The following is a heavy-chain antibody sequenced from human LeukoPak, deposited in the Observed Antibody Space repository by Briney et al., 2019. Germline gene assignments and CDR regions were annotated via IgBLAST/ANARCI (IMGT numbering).Heavy chain of an antibody. CDR1: GFTFSTSW. D-gene: IGHD6-13*01. J-gene: IGHJ6*03. Sequence: PGGSLRLSCAASGFTFSTSWMHWVRQAPGKGLVWVSRINTDGSSTIYADSVKGRFTISRDNAKNTLYLQMNSLRAEDTAVYYCARSEYSSTWYGDYYYYYMDVWGKGTTVTVSS. CDR3: ARSEYSSTWYGDYYYYYMDV. V-gene: IGHV3-74*01. CDR2: INTDGSST.